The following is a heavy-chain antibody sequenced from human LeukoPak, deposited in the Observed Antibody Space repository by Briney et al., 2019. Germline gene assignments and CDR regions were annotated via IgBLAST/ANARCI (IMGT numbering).Heavy chain of an antibody. Sequence: GASVKVSCKASGYTFTSYGISWVRQAPGQGLEWMGWISAYNGNTNYAQKLQGRVTITTDTSTSTAYMELRSLRSDDTAVYYCAREIYGSGINPFDYWGQGTLVTVSS. V-gene: IGHV1-18*01. D-gene: IGHD3-10*01. J-gene: IGHJ4*02. CDR2: ISAYNGNT. CDR1: GYTFTSYG. CDR3: AREIYGSGINPFDY.